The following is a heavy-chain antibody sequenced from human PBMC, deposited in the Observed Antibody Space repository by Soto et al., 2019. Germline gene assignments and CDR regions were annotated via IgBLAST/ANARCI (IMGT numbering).Heavy chain of an antibody. CDR2: ISGSGGST. D-gene: IGHD3-3*01. CDR1: GFTFSSYA. CDR3: AKGVRITIFGVDPGDFDY. J-gene: IGHJ4*02. Sequence: GGSLRLSCAASGFTFSSYAMSWVRQAPGKGLEWVSAISGSGGSTYYADSVKGRFTISRDNSKNTLYLQMNSLRAEDTAVYYCAKGVRITIFGVDPGDFDYWGQGTLVTVSS. V-gene: IGHV3-23*01.